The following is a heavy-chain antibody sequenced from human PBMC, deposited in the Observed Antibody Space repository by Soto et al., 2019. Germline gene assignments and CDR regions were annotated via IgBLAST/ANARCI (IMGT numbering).Heavy chain of an antibody. CDR1: GFSLSNARRG. V-gene: IGHV2-26*01. D-gene: IGHD6-13*01. CDR3: ARTTNSSWLASYYGMDV. CDR2: IFSNDEK. Sequence: GSGPTLANPTATLTLTCTASGFSLSNARRGVSWIRQPPGKALEWLAHIFSNDEKSYSTSLKSRLTISKYTSKSQVVLTMTNMDPVDTATYYCARTTNSSWLASYYGMDVWGQGTTVTVSS. J-gene: IGHJ6*02.